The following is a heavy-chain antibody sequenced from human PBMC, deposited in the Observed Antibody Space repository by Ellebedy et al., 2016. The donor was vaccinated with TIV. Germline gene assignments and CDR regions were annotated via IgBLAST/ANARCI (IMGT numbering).Heavy chain of an antibody. CDR2: IINSDIT. V-gene: IGHV4-59*02. D-gene: IGHD5-24*01. CDR1: GGFVSTGH. Sequence: SETLSLXXTVSGGFVSTGHWSWIRQHPGRGLEWIGCIINSDITRDNPALNRRVTMSVDTSKNQFSLKLTSVTAADTAVYYCARGSDAYKTGYWGQGTLVTVSS. J-gene: IGHJ4*02. CDR3: ARGSDAYKTGY.